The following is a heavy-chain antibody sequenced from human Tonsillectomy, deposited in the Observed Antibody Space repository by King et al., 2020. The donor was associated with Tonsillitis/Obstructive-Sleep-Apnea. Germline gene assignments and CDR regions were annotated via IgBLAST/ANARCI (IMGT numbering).Heavy chain of an antibody. Sequence: VQLQQWGAGLLKPSETLSLTCAVYGGSFSGYYWSWIRQPPGKGLEWIGEINHSGSTNYNPSLKSRVTISVDTSKNQFSLKLSSVTAADTAVYYCARGGGGIAARPRRGYYYMDVWGKGTTVTVSS. J-gene: IGHJ6*03. D-gene: IGHD6-6*01. CDR1: GGSFSGYY. V-gene: IGHV4-34*01. CDR3: ARGGGGIAARPRRGYYYMDV. CDR2: INHSGST.